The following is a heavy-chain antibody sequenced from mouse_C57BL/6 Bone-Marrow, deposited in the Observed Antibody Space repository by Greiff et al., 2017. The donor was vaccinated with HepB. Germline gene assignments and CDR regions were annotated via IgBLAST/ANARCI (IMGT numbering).Heavy chain of an antibody. CDR2: INSDGGST. D-gene: IGHD4-1*01. Sequence: EVQPVESGGGLVQPGESLKLSCESNEYEFPSHDMSWVRKTPEKRLELVAAINSDGGSTYYPDTMERRFIISRDNTKKTLYLQMSSLRSEDTALYHCARLGRPDWDFDVWGTGTTVTVSS. V-gene: IGHV5-2*01. CDR1: EYEFPSHD. J-gene: IGHJ1*03. CDR3: ARLGRPDWDFDV.